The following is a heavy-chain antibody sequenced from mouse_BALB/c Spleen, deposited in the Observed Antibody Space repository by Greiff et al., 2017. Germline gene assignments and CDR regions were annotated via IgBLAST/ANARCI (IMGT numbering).Heavy chain of an antibody. CDR1: GFSLTSYC. CDR2: IWSGGST. D-gene: IGHD1-1*01. CDR3: ARKSQTVVFDY. Sequence: QVQLKESGPGLVQPSQSLSITCTVSGFSLTSYCVHWVRQSPGKGLEWLGVIWSGGSTAYNAAFISRLSISKDNSKSHVFFKMNRLQADDTAIYYCARKSQTVVFDYWGQGTTLTVSS. J-gene: IGHJ2*01. V-gene: IGHV2-4-1*01.